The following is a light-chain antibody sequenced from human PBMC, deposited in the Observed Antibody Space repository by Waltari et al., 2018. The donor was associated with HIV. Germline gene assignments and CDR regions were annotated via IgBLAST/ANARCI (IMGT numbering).Light chain of an antibody. CDR2: GVT. CDR1: NTDVGGYDL. Sequence: QSALTQPATVSGSPGQSITISCTGTNTDVGGYDLVSWYQQHPGKAPKLIIYGVTERPSGVSIHLSGSKSGNTASLTISGLRAEDEADYYCCSFAGSSTWVFGGGTKLTVL. J-gene: IGLJ3*02. CDR3: CSFAGSSTWV. V-gene: IGLV2-23*02.